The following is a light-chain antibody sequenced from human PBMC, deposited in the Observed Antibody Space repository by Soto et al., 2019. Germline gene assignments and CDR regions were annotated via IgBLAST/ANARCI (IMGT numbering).Light chain of an antibody. CDR1: QSVTTN. Sequence: EVVMTQSPATLSVSPGERVTFSCRASQSVTTNLAWYQHKPGQSPRLLISGASTGASGIPPRFSGSGSGTEFTLTIDRLQSEDFAVYYCQQYDAWPLTFGGGTKVDIK. CDR2: GAS. CDR3: QQYDAWPLT. V-gene: IGKV3-15*01. J-gene: IGKJ4*01.